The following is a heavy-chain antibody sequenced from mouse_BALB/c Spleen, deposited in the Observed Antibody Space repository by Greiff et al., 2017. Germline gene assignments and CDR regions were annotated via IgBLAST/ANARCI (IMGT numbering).Heavy chain of an antibody. D-gene: IGHD4-1*01. J-gene: IGHJ3*01. CDR3: ARDRSSVANWAGFAY. Sequence: VQGVESGPGLVAPSQSLSITCTVSGFSLTSYGVHWVRQPPGKGLEWLGVIWAGGSTNYNSALMSRLSISKDNSKSQVFLKMNSLQTDDTAMYYCARDRSSVANWAGFAYWGQGTLVTVSA. V-gene: IGHV2-9*02. CDR2: IWAGGST. CDR1: GFSLTSYG.